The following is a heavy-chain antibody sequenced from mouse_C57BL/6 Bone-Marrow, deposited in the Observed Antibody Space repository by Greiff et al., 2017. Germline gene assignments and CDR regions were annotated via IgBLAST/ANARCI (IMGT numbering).Heavy chain of an antibody. CDR3: ARRGPYGNYDFDY. V-gene: IGHV1-52*01. D-gene: IGHD2-1*01. J-gene: IGHJ2*01. Sequence: QVQLQQPGAELVRPGSSVKLSCKASGYTFTSYWMHWVKQRPIQGLEWIGNIDTSDSETHYNQKFKDKATLTVDKSSSTAYMQLSSLTSEDSAVYYCARRGPYGNYDFDYWGQGTTLTVSS. CDR1: GYTFTSYW. CDR2: IDTSDSET.